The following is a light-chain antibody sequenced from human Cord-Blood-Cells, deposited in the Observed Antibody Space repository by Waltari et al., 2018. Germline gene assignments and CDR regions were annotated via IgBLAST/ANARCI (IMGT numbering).Light chain of an antibody. Sequence: AIRITQSPSSLSASTGDRVTITCRASQGISSYLAWYKQKPGKAPKLLIYAASTLQSGVPSRFSGSGSGTDFTLTISCLQSEDFATYYCQQYYSYPMYTFGQGTKLEIK. CDR1: QGISSY. CDR2: AAS. CDR3: QQYYSYPMYT. V-gene: IGKV1-8*01. J-gene: IGKJ2*01.